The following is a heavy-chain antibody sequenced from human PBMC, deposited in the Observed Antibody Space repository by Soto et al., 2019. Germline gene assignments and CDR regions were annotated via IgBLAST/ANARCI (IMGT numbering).Heavy chain of an antibody. CDR1: GFSLSTSGMC. Sequence: SGPTLVKPTQTLTLTCTFSGFSLSTSGMCVSWIRQPPGKALEWLARIDWDDDKYYSPFLKTRLTISKDTSKNQVVLTMTNMDPVDTATYYCARVSRVLGRENGFNIDYWGQGTLVTVSS. D-gene: IGHD2-8*01. CDR3: ARVSRVLGRENGFNIDY. J-gene: IGHJ4*02. CDR2: IDWDDDK. V-gene: IGHV2-70*11.